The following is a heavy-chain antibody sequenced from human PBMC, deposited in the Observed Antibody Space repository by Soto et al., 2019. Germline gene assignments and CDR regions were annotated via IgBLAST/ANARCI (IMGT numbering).Heavy chain of an antibody. D-gene: IGHD3-3*01. CDR3: ARDSATYYDFWSGYHDWPYYYYGMDV. CDR1: GFTFSSYG. V-gene: IGHV3-33*01. J-gene: IGHJ6*01. CDR2: IWYDGSNK. Sequence: QVQLVESGGGVVQPGRSLRLSCAASGFTFSSYGMHWVRQAPGKGLEWVAVIWYDGSNKYYADSVKGRFTISRDNSKNTLYLQMNSLRAEDTAVYYCARDSATYYDFWSGYHDWPYYYYGMDVW.